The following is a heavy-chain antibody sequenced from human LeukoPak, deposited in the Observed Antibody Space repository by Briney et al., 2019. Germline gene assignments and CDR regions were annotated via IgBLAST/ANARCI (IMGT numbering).Heavy chain of an antibody. V-gene: IGHV3-48*03. Sequence: PGGSLRLSCAASGFTFSSFEMNWVRQAPGKGLEWVSSISSGAATIYYADSVKGRFTISRDNAKNSLYLQMNSLRVEDTAVYYCARVGVLSSSWLLYWAQGTLVTVSS. CDR2: ISSGAATI. CDR3: ARVGVLSSSWLLY. CDR1: GFTFSSFE. D-gene: IGHD6-13*01. J-gene: IGHJ4*02.